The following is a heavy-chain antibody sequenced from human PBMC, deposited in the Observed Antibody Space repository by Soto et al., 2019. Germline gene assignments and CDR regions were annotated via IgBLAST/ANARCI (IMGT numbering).Heavy chain of an antibody. CDR2: IYTDGTT. V-gene: IGHV3-53*01. CDR3: ARAWIHESQGAEYFQH. D-gene: IGHD5-18*01. J-gene: IGHJ1*01. CDR1: GFTVSNNY. Sequence: GSLRLSCAASGFTVSNNYMSWVRQAPGKGLEWVSVIYTDGTTYYADSVKGRFTISRDNSKNTLYLQMNSLRAEDTAVYYCARAWIHESQGAEYFQHWGQGTLVTVSS.